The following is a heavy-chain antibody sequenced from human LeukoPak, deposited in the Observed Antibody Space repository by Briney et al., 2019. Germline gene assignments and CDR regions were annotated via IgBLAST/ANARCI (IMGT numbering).Heavy chain of an antibody. CDR2: IYPGDSDT. J-gene: IGHJ4*02. CDR3: ARHISDCGGDCPFDY. Sequence: SGESLKISXHGSGYRFTSYWIGWVRQMPGKGLGGMGMIYPGDSDTRYSPSFQGHVTISADKSISTAYLQWNSLKASDTAMYYCARHISDCGGDCPFDYWGQGTLVTVSS. D-gene: IGHD2-21*02. CDR1: GYRFTSYW. V-gene: IGHV5-51*01.